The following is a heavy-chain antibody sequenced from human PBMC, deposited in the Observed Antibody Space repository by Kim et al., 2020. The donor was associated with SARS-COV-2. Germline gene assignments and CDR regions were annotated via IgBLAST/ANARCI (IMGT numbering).Heavy chain of an antibody. D-gene: IGHD3-3*01. J-gene: IGHJ4*02. V-gene: IGHV3-48*03. CDR3: ARDPRDYDFWSGPGDY. Sequence: GGSLRLSCAASGFTFSSYEMNWVRQAPGKGLEWVSYISSSGSTIYYADSVKGRFTISRDNAKNSLYLQMNSLRAEDTAVYYCARDPRDYDFWSGPGDYWGQGTLVTVP. CDR1: GFTFSSYE. CDR2: ISSSGSTI.